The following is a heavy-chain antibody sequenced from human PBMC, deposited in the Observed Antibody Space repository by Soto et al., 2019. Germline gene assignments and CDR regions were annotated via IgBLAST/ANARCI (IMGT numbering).Heavy chain of an antibody. D-gene: IGHD3-9*01. CDR1: GGSLSGYY. Sequence: QVHLEQWGAGLLNPSETLSLTCAVYGGSLSGYYWSWVRQSPGKGLEWIGESNHSGTANYNPALKTRVTISADASKHQFSLRLTSVTAADSATYYCASYHFLDLWTGSRHYMDVWSRGTPVTVSS. CDR2: SNHSGTA. V-gene: IGHV4-34*01. J-gene: IGHJ6*03. CDR3: ASYHFLDLWTGSRHYMDV.